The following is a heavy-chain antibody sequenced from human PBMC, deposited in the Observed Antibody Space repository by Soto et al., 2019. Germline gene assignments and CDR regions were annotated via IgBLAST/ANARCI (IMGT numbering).Heavy chain of an antibody. D-gene: IGHD3-10*01. CDR1: GFTFSRYN. CDR2: VTTSGDTM. J-gene: IGHJ6*02. CDR3: VREEASGSSGLTYHYYYNGMDV. Sequence: GGSLRLSCVASGFTFSRYNIHWFRQAPGKGLEWVAYVTTSGDTMFYADSVEGRFDISRDVAKNSVHLQMNSLGDEDTAVYYCVREEASGSSGLTYHYYYNGMDVWGQGTTVTVSS. V-gene: IGHV3-48*02.